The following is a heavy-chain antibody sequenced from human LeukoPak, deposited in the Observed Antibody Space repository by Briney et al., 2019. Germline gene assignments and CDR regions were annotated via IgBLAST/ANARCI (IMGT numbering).Heavy chain of an antibody. Sequence: SVKVSCKASGGTFSGYAISWVRQAPGQGLEWMGGIIPIFGTPNYAQKFQGSVTITADESTSTAYMELSSLRSEDTAVYYCARSGGPVVSLFSSGYYRAYYYYYMDVWGKGTTVTVSS. CDR2: IIPIFGTP. D-gene: IGHD3-3*01. V-gene: IGHV1-69*01. CDR1: GGTFSGYA. J-gene: IGHJ6*03. CDR3: ARSGGPVVSLFSSGYYRAYYYYYMDV.